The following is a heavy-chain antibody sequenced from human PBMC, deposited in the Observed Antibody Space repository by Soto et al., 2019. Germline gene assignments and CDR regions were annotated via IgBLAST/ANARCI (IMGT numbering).Heavy chain of an antibody. CDR1: GYTFTSYD. V-gene: IGHV1-8*01. CDR2: MNPNSGNT. J-gene: IGHJ3*02. Sequence: QVQLVQSGAEVKKPGASVKVSCKASGYTFTSYDINWVRQATGQGLEWMGWMNPNSGNTGYAQKFQGRVTMTRNTSISTAYLELSSLRSEDTAVYYCARRRHYYDSSGLEDAFDIWGQGTMVTVSS. D-gene: IGHD3-22*01. CDR3: ARRRHYYDSSGLEDAFDI.